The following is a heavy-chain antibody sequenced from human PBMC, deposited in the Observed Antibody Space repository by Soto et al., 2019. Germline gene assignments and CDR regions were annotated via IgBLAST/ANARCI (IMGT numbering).Heavy chain of an antibody. CDR2: ITNSGNAI. CDR1: GFAFRNYY. CDR3: ERVNTGTVDY. V-gene: IGHV3-11*01. Sequence: QVQLVESGGGLVKPGGSLRLSCAASGFAFRNYYMTWIRQAPGKGLEWVSYITNSGNAIYYADSVKGRFTISRDNAKNSLDLQMNSVRAEDTAVYFCERVNTGTVDYWGQGTLVTVSS. D-gene: IGHD4-17*01. J-gene: IGHJ4*02.